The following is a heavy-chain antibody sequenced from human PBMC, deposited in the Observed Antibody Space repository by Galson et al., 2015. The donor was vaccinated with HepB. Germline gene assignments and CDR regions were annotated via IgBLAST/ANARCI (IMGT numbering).Heavy chain of an antibody. D-gene: IGHD3-3*01. CDR2: MNPNSGNT. CDR1: GYTFTSYD. J-gene: IGHJ6*03. CDR3: ARVDFWSGYSHTAYYYYYMDV. V-gene: IGHV1-8*01. Sequence: SVKVSCKASGYTFTSYDINWVRQATGQGLEWMGWMNPNSGNTGYAQKFQGRVTMTRNTSISTAYMELSSLRSEDTAVYYCARVDFWSGYSHTAYYYYYMDVWGKGTTVTVSS.